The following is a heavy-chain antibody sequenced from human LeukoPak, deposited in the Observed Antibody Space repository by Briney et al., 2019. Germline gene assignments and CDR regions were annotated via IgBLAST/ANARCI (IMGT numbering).Heavy chain of an antibody. CDR3: VRDKVLPYSSSWNEFDY. CDR2: ISSSSSYI. V-gene: IGHV3-21*01. D-gene: IGHD6-13*01. Sequence: GGSLRLSCAASGFTFSSYSMNWVRQAPGKGLEWVSSISSSSSYIYYADSVKGRFTISRDNAKNSLYLQMNSLRAEDTAVYYCVRDKVLPYSSSWNEFDYWGQGTLVTVSS. J-gene: IGHJ4*02. CDR1: GFTFSSYS.